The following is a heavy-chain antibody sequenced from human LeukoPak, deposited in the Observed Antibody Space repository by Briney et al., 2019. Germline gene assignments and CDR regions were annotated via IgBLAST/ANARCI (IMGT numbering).Heavy chain of an antibody. CDR3: ARRCSSSSCYSGMDV. D-gene: IGHD2-2*02. V-gene: IGHV1-18*01. J-gene: IGHJ6*02. Sequence: ASVNVSCKASGYTFTSYGISWVRQAPGQGLEWMGWISSYNGNTNYAQKLQGRVTMNTDTSTSTAYMEVRSLRSDDTAVYYCARRCSSSSCYSGMDVWGQGTTVTVSS. CDR2: ISSYNGNT. CDR1: GYTFTSYG.